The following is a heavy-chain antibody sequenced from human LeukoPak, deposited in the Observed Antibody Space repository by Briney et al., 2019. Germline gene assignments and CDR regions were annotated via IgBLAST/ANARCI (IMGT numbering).Heavy chain of an antibody. V-gene: IGHV3-30*18. CDR2: ISYDGSNK. CDR3: AKELDLYYYYGMDV. CDR1: GFTFSSYG. J-gene: IGHJ6*02. Sequence: GGSLRLSCAASGFTFSSYGMHWVRQAPGKGLEWVAVISYDGSNKYYADSVKGRFTISRDNSKNTLYLQMNSLRAEDAAVYYCAKELDLYYYYGMDVWGQGTTVTVSS.